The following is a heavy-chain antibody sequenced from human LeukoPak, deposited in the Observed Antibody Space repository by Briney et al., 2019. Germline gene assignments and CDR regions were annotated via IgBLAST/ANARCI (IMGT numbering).Heavy chain of an antibody. Sequence: SETLSLTCIVSGGSISSISSNNYHWGWIRQPPGKGLEWIGYVYYRGSTNYNPSLESRVTILVDTSKNQFSLKLRSVTAADTAMYYCAKRARIAIAGTRAGDAIDIWGHGTMVTVFS. V-gene: IGHV4-61*05. CDR1: GGSISSISSNNYH. D-gene: IGHD6-13*01. CDR2: VYYRGST. CDR3: AKRARIAIAGTRAGDAIDI. J-gene: IGHJ3*02.